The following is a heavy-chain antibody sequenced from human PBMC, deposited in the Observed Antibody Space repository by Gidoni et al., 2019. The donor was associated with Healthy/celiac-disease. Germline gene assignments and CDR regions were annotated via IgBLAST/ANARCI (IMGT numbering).Heavy chain of an antibody. J-gene: IGHJ4*02. CDR3: ARGGDTVTTGTHFDY. V-gene: IGHV3-48*03. Sequence: EVQLVESGGGLVQPGGSLRLSCAASGFTFSSYEMNWVRQAPGKGLEWVSYISSSGSTIYYADSVKGRFTISRDNAKNSLYLQMNSLRAEDTAVYYCARGGDTVTTGTHFDYWGQGTLVTVSS. CDR1: GFTFSSYE. D-gene: IGHD4-17*01. CDR2: ISSSGSTI.